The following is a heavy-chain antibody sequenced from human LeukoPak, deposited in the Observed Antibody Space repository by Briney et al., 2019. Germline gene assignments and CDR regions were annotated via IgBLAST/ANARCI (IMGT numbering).Heavy chain of an antibody. CDR3: ARVAHNYDLLTGYYPYLDYFDF. V-gene: IGHV1-2*02. CDR2: INPNSGGT. J-gene: IGHJ4*02. D-gene: IGHD3-9*01. CDR1: GYTFSGYY. Sequence: ASVKVSCKASGYTFSGYYMHWVRQAPGQGLEWMGWINPNSGGTYYAQKFQGRVTMTRDTSISTAYMELSRLRSDDTAVFYCARVAHNYDLLTGYYPYLDYFDFWGQGILVTVSS.